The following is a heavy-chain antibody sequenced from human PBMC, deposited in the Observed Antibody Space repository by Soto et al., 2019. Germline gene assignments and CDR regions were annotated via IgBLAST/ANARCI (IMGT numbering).Heavy chain of an antibody. CDR1: GFTFSSYA. Sequence: GGSLRLSCAASGFTFSSYAMSWVRQAPGKGLEWVSAISGSGGSTYYADSVKGRFTISRDNSKNTLYLQMNSLRAEDTAVYYCAKTMNRVPGTQYYYYMDVWGKGTTVTGSS. CDR2: ISGSGGST. D-gene: IGHD3-10*01. J-gene: IGHJ6*03. CDR3: AKTMNRVPGTQYYYYMDV. V-gene: IGHV3-23*01.